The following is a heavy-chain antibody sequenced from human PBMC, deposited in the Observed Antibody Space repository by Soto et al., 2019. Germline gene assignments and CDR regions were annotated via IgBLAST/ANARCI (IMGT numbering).Heavy chain of an antibody. CDR3: AGKSDTVTTKLNWFDP. V-gene: IGHV4-39*01. CDR1: GGSISSSSYY. J-gene: IGHJ5*02. Sequence: QLQLQESGPGLVKPSETLSLTCTVSGGSISSSSYYWGWIRQPPGKGLEWIGSIYYSGSTYYNPSLKSRVTISVDTSKNQFSLKLSSVTAADTAVYYCAGKSDTVTTKLNWFDPWGQGTLVTVSS. D-gene: IGHD4-17*01. CDR2: IYYSGST.